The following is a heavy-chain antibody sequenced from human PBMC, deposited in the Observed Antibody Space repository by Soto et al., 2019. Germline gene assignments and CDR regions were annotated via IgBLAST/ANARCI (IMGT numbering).Heavy chain of an antibody. CDR2: ISWNSGSI. D-gene: IGHD3-10*01. J-gene: IGHJ4*02. V-gene: IGHV3-9*01. CDR3: AKDIGSRRGVGLDY. CDR1: GFTFDDYA. Sequence: GGSLRLSCAASGFTFDDYAMHWVRQAPGKGLEWVSGISWNSGSIGYADSVKGRFTISRDNAKNSLYLQMNSLRAEDTALYYCAKDIGSRRGVGLDYWGQGTLVTVSS.